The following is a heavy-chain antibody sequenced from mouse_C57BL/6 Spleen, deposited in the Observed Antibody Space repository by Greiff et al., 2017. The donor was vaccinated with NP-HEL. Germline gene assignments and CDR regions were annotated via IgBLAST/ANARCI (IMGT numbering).Heavy chain of an antibody. J-gene: IGHJ2*01. Sequence: VKLQQPGAELVMPGASVKLSCKASGYTFTSYWMHWVKQRPGQGLEWIGEIDPSDSYTNYNQKFKGKSTLTVDKSSSTAYMQLSSLTSEDSAVYYCARFLHYYGSSSYYFDYWGQGTTLTVSS. CDR2: IDPSDSYT. CDR1: GYTFTSYW. V-gene: IGHV1-69*01. CDR3: ARFLHYYGSSSYYFDY. D-gene: IGHD1-1*01.